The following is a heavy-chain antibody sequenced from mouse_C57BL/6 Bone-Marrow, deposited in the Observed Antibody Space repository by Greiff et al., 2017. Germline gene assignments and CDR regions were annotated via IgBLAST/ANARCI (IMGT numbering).Heavy chain of an antibody. Sequence: QVQLQQPGAELVKPGASVKLSCKASGYTFTSYWMHWVKQRPGQGLEWIGMIHPNSGSTNYNEKFKSKATLTVDKSSSTAYMQLSSLTSEDSAVYYGARSALYYSSYGGAMDYWGQGTSVTVSS. CDR1: GYTFTSYW. D-gene: IGHD2-5*01. V-gene: IGHV1-64*01. J-gene: IGHJ4*01. CDR3: ARSALYYSSYGGAMDY. CDR2: IHPNSGST.